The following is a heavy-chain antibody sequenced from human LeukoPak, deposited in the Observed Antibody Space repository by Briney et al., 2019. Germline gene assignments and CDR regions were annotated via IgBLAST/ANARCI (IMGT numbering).Heavy chain of an antibody. CDR1: GGTFSSYA. V-gene: IGHV1-69*06. J-gene: IGHJ6*03. CDR3: ARSSRTYYYYYMDV. Sequence: SVKVSCKASGGTFSSYAISWVRQAPGQGLEWMGGIIPILDTANYAQKFQGGVTITGDKSTSTAYMELSSLRSEDTAVYYCARSSRTYYYYYMDVWGKGTTVTVSS. CDR2: IIPILDTA.